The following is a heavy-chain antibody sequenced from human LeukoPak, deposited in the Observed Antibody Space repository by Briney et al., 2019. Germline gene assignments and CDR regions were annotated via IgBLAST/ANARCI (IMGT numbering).Heavy chain of an antibody. CDR2: INPSGGST. V-gene: IGHV1-46*01. CDR3: ARGQRQWLSPYYYYMDV. CDR1: GYTFTSYY. Sequence: ASVKVSCKASGYTFTSYYMHWVRQAPGQGLEWMGIINPSGGSTSYAQKFQGRVTITRNTSISTAYMELSSLRSEDTAVYYCARGQRQWLSPYYYYMDVWGKGTTVTVSS. D-gene: IGHD6-19*01. J-gene: IGHJ6*03.